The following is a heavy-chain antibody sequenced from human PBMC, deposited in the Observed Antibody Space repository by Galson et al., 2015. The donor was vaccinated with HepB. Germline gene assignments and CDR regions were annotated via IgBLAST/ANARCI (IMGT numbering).Heavy chain of an antibody. CDR1: GFTFSNYV. J-gene: IGHJ4*02. V-gene: IGHV3-21*01. CDR2: ISHDGAYI. Sequence: SLRLSCAASGFTFSNYVMNWVRQAPGKGLEWVSLISHDGAYIRYADSVKGRFTVSRDNAKNSLDLQMNSLRAEDTAVYFCARDVNWSVDSWGQGTLVTVSS. CDR3: ARDVNWSVDS. D-gene: IGHD1-1*01.